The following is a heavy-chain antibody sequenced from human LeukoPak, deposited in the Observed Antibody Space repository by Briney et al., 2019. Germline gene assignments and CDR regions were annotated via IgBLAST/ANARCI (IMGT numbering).Heavy chain of an antibody. V-gene: IGHV3-7*03. CDR3: AKDQVATTRKAVDY. D-gene: IGHD5-12*01. CDR1: GFTFSSYW. CDR2: IKQDGSEK. J-gene: IGHJ4*02. Sequence: GGSLRLSCAASGFTFSSYWMSWVRQAPGKGLEWVANIKQDGSEKYYVDSVKGRFTISRDNSKNTLYLQMNSLRAEDTALYYCAKDQVATTRKAVDYWGQGTLVTVSS.